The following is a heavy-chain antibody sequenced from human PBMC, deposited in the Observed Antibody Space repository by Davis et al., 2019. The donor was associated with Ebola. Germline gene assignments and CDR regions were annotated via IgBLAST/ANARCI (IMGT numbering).Heavy chain of an antibody. D-gene: IGHD2-15*01. CDR2: INSDGSST. V-gene: IGHV3-74*01. Sequence: HTGGSLRLSCAASGFTFSSYWMHWVRQAPGKGLVWVSRINSDGSSTSYADSVKGRFTISRDNAKNTLYLQMNSLRAEDTAVYYCAREGYCSGGSCYDGDYYYYYGMDVWGQGTTVTVSS. J-gene: IGHJ6*02. CDR1: GFTFSSYW. CDR3: AREGYCSGGSCYDGDYYYYYGMDV.